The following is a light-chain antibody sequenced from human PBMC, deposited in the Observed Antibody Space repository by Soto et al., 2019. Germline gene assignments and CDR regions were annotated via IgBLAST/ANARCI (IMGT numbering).Light chain of an antibody. CDR2: DAS. J-gene: IGKJ1*01. Sequence: EIVMTQSPATLSVSPGERATLSCRASQSVSSNLAWYQQKPGQAPRLLIYDASSRATGIPARFSGSGSGTEFTLTISSLQSEDFAFYYCQQYNTSQTSGQGTKVDIK. CDR3: QQYNTSQT. V-gene: IGKV3-15*01. CDR1: QSVSSN.